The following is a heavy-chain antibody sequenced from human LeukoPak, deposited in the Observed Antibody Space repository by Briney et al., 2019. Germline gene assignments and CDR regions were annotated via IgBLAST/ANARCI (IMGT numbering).Heavy chain of an antibody. CDR3: AGPISSGYYYVVIRDAFDI. CDR2: IYYSGST. CDR1: GGSISSSSYY. J-gene: IGHJ3*02. Sequence: PSETLSLTCTVSGGSISSSSYYWGWIRQPPGKGLEWIGSIYYSGSTYYNPSLKSRVTISVDTSKNQFSLKLSSVTAADTAVYCCAGPISSGYYYVVIRDAFDIWGQGTMVTVSS. D-gene: IGHD3-22*01. V-gene: IGHV4-39*01.